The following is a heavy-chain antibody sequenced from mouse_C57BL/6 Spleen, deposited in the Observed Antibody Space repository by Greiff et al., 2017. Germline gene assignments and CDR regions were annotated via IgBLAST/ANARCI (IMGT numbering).Heavy chain of an antibody. CDR3: ARRVVSVWFAY. V-gene: IGHV1-69*01. J-gene: IGHJ3*01. CDR1: GYTFTSYW. CDR2: IDPSDSYT. D-gene: IGHD1-1*02. Sequence: QVQLQQPGAELVMPGASVKLSCKASGYTFTSYWMHWVKQRPGQGLEWIGEIDPSDSYTNYNQKFKGKSTLAVDKSSSTAYMQLSSLTSEDSAVCYCARRVVSVWFAYWGQGTLVTVSA.